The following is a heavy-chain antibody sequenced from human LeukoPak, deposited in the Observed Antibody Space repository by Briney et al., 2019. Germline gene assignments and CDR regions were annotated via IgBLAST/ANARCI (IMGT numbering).Heavy chain of an antibody. V-gene: IGHV3-53*01. D-gene: IGHD2-2*01. J-gene: IGHJ5*02. CDR3: ARLDDIVVVPAARGFDP. CDR1: GFTVSSNY. CDR2: IYSGGST. Sequence: GGSLRLSCAASGFTVSSNYMSWVRQAPGKGLEWVSVIYSGGSTYYADSVKGRFTISRDNSKNTLYLQMNSLRAEDTAVYYCARLDDIVVVPAARGFDPWGQGTLVTVSS.